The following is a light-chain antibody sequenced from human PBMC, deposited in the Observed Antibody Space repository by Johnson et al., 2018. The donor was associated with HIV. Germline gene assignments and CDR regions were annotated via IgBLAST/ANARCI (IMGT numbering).Light chain of an antibody. CDR3: GAWDSSLGAHYV. Sequence: QSVLTQPPSVSAAPGQKVTISCSGSSSNIGNNYVSWYQQLPGTAPKLLIYENNKRPSGIPDRFSASESGTSATLGITGLQTGDEADYYCGAWDSSLGAHYVFGTGTKVTVL. CDR1: SSNIGNNY. J-gene: IGLJ1*01. CDR2: ENN. V-gene: IGLV1-51*02.